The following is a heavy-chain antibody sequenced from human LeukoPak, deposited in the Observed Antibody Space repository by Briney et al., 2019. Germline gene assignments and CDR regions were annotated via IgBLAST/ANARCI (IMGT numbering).Heavy chain of an antibody. CDR1: GGSISSGSYY. Sequence: SETLCLTCTVSGGSISSGSYYWGWIRQPAGKGLEWLGRIYTSGSTNYNPSLKSRVAISVDTSKNQFSLKMSSVTAADTGVYYWERGGGSEIDYWGKGTLVTVSS. J-gene: IGHJ4*02. V-gene: IGHV4-61*02. D-gene: IGHD3-16*01. CDR2: IYTSGST. CDR3: ERGGGSEIDY.